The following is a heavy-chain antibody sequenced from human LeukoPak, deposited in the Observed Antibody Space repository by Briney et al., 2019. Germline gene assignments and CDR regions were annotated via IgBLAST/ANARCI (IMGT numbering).Heavy chain of an antibody. CDR2: IHHTGST. CDR3: ARRGRNSSGWQDYL. D-gene: IGHD6-25*01. V-gene: IGHV4-59*02. J-gene: IGHJ4*02. Sequence: PSESLSLTCTVSGGSVSSYYWSWIRQPPGKGLEWIANIHHTGSTNYNPSLSSRVTISIDTAKNQFSLKLTSVTAADTAVYCCARRGRNSSGWQDYLWGQGTLVTVSS. CDR1: GGSVSSYY.